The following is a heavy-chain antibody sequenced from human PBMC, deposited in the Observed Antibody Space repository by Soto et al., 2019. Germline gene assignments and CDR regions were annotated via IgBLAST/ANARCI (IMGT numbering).Heavy chain of an antibody. CDR1: GYTFTCSY. J-gene: IGHJ5*01. V-gene: IGHV1-2*02. CDR3: ARNYYDSSGYYFAPYNWLDF. CDR2: INPNSGGT. D-gene: IGHD3-22*01. Sequence: ASVRVSCKSSGYTFTCSYMHWVRQAPGQGLDGMGWINPNSGGTNYAQKFQGRVTMTRDTSISTAYMELSRLRSDDTAVYYCARNYYDSSGYYFAPYNWLDFWGQGAQVTVSS.